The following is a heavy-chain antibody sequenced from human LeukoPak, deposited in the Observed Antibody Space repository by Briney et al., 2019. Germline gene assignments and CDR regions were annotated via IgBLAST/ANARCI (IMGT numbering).Heavy chain of an antibody. Sequence: ASVKVSCKASGYTFTSYYMHWVRQAPGQGLEWMGIINPSGGSTSYAQKFQGRVTMTRDMSTSTVYMELSSLRSEDTAVYYCARGGRLRLPGGPAGDAFDIWGQGTMVTVSS. J-gene: IGHJ3*02. CDR1: GYTFTSYY. D-gene: IGHD5-12*01. CDR3: ARGGRLRLPGGPAGDAFDI. CDR2: INPSGGST. V-gene: IGHV1-46*01.